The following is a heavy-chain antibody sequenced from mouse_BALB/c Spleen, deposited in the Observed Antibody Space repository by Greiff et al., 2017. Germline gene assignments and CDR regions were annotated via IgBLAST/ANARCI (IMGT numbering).Heavy chain of an antibody. CDR1: GFTFSSYA. J-gene: IGHJ3*01. V-gene: IGHV5-6-5*01. D-gene: IGHD2-4*01. CDR3: ARLITTGWFAY. CDR2: ISSGGST. Sequence: EVKLVESGGGLVKPGGSLKLSCAASGFTFSSYAMSWVRQTPEKRLEWVASISSGGSTYYPDSVKGRFTISRDNARNILYLQMSSLRSEDTAMYYCARLITTGWFAYWGQGTLVTVSA.